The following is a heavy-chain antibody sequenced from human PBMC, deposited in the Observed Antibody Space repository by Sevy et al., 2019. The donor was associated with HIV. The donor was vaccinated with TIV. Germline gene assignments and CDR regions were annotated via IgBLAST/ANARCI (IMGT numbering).Heavy chain of an antibody. CDR3: AASNCSGGSCYFGMVN. J-gene: IGHJ4*02. V-gene: IGHV1-58*01. CDR1: GFTFTSSA. CDR2: IVVGSDNT. D-gene: IGHD2-15*01. Sequence: ASVKVSCKASGFTFTSSAVQWVRQARGQRLEWIGWIVVGSDNTNYAQKFQERVTITRDMSTSTAYMELSSLRSEDTAVYYCAASNCSGGSCYFGMVNWGQGTLVTVSS.